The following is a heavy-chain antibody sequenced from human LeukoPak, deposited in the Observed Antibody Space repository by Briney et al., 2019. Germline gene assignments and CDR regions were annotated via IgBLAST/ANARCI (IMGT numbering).Heavy chain of an antibody. CDR2: ISAYNGNT. CDR3: ARGVSGYCSGGSCFPSYAFDI. D-gene: IGHD2-15*01. J-gene: IGHJ3*02. Sequence: ASVTVSCKASGYTFTSYGISWVRQAPGQGLEWMGWISAYNGNTNYAQKLQGRVTMTTGTSTSTAYVELRSLRSDDTAVYYCARGVSGYCSGGSCFPSYAFDIWGQGTMATVSS. V-gene: IGHV1-18*01. CDR1: GYTFTSYG.